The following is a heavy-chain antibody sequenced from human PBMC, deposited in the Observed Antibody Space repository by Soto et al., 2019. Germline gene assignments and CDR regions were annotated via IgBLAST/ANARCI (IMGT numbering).Heavy chain of an antibody. CDR2: IYYSGST. J-gene: IGHJ4*02. Sequence: SETLSLTCTVSGGSVSSGSYYWSWIRQPPGKGLEWIGYIYYSGSTNYNPSLKSRVTISVDTSKNQFSLKLSSVTAADTAVYYCARESIVATITGAYFDYWGQGTLVTVSX. CDR3: ARESIVATITGAYFDY. CDR1: GGSVSSGSYY. D-gene: IGHD5-12*01. V-gene: IGHV4-61*01.